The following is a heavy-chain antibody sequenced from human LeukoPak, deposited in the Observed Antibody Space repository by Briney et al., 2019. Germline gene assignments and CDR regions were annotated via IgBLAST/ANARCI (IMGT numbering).Heavy chain of an antibody. CDR3: ARLPANYDSSGYYSSPPYYFDY. V-gene: IGHV4-39*01. CDR1: GGSISSSSYY. CDR2: IYYSGST. J-gene: IGHJ4*02. Sequence: KPSETLSLTCTVSGGSISSSSYYWGWIRQPPGKGLEWIASIYYSGSTYYNPSLKSRVTISVDTSKNQFSLKLSSVTAADTAVYYCARLPANYDSSGYYSSPPYYFDYWGQGTLVTVSS. D-gene: IGHD3-22*01.